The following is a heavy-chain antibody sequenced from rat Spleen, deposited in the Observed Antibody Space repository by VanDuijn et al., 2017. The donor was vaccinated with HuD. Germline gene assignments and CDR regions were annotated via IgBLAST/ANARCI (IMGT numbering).Heavy chain of an antibody. CDR2: INYSGST. D-gene: IGHD1-11*01. Sequence: EVQLQESGPGLVKPSQSLSLTCSVTNYSITSDYWGWIRKFPGSKMEWIGHINYSGSTTYNPSLKSRIAITRDTSKNQFFLQLNSVTTEDTATYVCTSPPLRSGLYYIEYWGHGVMVTVSS. CDR1: NYSITSDY. CDR3: TSPPLRSGLYYIEY. V-gene: IGHV3-1*01. J-gene: IGHJ2*01.